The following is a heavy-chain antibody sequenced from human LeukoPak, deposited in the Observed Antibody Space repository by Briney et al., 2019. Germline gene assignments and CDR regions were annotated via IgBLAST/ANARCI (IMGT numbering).Heavy chain of an antibody. V-gene: IGHV3-23*01. CDR2: ISGSGGST. CDR1: GFTFSSYA. Sequence: GGSLRLSCAASGFTFSSYAMSWVRQAPGKGLEWVSAISGSGGSTYYADSVKGRSTISRDNSKNTLYLQMNSLRAEDTAVYYCAKDHRDTIFGVALGILDYWGQGTLVTVSS. J-gene: IGHJ4*02. CDR3: AKDHRDTIFGVALGILDY. D-gene: IGHD3-3*01.